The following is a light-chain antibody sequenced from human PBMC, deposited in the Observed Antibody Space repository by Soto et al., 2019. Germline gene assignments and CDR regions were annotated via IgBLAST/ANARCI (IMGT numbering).Light chain of an antibody. J-gene: IGKJ4*01. V-gene: IGKV3D-15*01. CDR3: KQYNTGVT. CDR1: QSVGSN. CDR2: AAS. Sequence: EVVLTQSPDTLSVSPGERATLSCRASQSVGSNLAWYQQKPGQAPRLLIFAASTRAAGISARFSGSGSGTEFTLTNTSLLSEDFPVYCCKQYNTGVTYGGGSKV.